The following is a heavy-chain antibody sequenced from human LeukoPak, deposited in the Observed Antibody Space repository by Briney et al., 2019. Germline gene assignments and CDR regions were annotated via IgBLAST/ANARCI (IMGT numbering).Heavy chain of an antibody. Sequence: GGSLRLSCTASGFTFSYAWMTWVRQGPGKGLEWVGHISVRSDGGTTDYAAPVKGRFTISRDDSKNTLYLQMDSLQTEDTAVYYCASLVGFSLYYWGPGTLVTVSA. CDR3: ASLVGFSLYY. J-gene: IGHJ4*02. V-gene: IGHV3-15*01. D-gene: IGHD1-26*01. CDR1: GFTFSYAW. CDR2: ISVRSDGGTT.